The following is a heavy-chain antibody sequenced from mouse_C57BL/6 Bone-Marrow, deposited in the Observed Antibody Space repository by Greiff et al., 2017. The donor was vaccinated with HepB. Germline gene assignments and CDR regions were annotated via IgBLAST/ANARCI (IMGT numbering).Heavy chain of an antibody. V-gene: IGHV1-54*01. J-gene: IGHJ2*01. Sequence: QVQLQQSGAELVRPGTSVKVSCKASGYAFTNYLIEWVKQRPGQGLEWIGVINPGSGGTNYNEKFKGKATLTADKSSSTAYMQLSSLKSEDSAVYFCARATTVVATYYFDYWGQGTTLTASS. D-gene: IGHD1-1*01. CDR3: ARATTVVATYYFDY. CDR1: GYAFTNYL. CDR2: INPGSGGT.